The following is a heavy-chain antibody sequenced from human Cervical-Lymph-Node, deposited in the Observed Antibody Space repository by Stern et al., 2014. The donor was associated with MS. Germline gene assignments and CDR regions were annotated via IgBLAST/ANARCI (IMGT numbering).Heavy chain of an antibody. CDR2: ISYDGSNK. CDR3: AKGPVWNWYFDL. Sequence: QMQLVQSGGGVVQPGRSLRLSCAASGFTFSSYDMHWVRQAPGKGLEWVAVISYDGSNKYYADSVKGRFTISRDNSKNTLYLQMNSLRAEDTAVYYCAKGPVWNWYFDLWGRGTLVTVSS. V-gene: IGHV3-30*18. D-gene: IGHD3-16*01. CDR1: GFTFSSYD. J-gene: IGHJ2*01.